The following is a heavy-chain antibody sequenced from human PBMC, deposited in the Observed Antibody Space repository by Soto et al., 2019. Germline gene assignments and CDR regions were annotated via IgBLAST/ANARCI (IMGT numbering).Heavy chain of an antibody. CDR2: IAYDGTKK. V-gene: IGHV3-30-3*01. CDR3: ARERVEYGDYQFYGTDV. J-gene: IGHJ6*02. Sequence: QVQLVESGGGVVQPGRTLRLSCAASGFSFSSYAMHWVRQAPGKGLEWVAVIAYDGTKKYYEDSVKGRFTISRDNYNTLYLQMSSPRGEDTAVYYCARERVEYGDYQFYGTDVWGQGTTVTVSS. D-gene: IGHD6-6*01. CDR1: GFSFSSYA.